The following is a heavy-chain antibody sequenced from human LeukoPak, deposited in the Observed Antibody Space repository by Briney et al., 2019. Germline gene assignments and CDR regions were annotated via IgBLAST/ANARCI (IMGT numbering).Heavy chain of an antibody. CDR2: IYYSGST. CDR1: GGSISSSSYY. D-gene: IGHD2-15*01. CDR3: ARQADSYNWFDP. Sequence: PSETLSLTCTVSGGSISSSSYYWGWIRQPPGKGLEWIGSIYYSGSTYYNPSLKSRVTISVDTSKNQFSLKLSSVTAADTAVYYCARQADSYNWFDPWGQETLVTVSS. V-gene: IGHV4-39*01. J-gene: IGHJ5*02.